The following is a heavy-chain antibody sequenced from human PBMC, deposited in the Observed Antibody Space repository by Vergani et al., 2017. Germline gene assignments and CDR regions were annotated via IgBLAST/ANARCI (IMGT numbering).Heavy chain of an antibody. CDR1: GGSISSSSYY. D-gene: IGHD2-2*01. Sequence: QLQLQESGPGLVKPSETLSLTCTVSGGSISSSSYYWGWIRQPPGKGLEWIGSIYYSGSTYYNPSLKSRVTISVDTSKNQFSLKLSSVTAADTAVYYCAGHSYCSSTSCYLFYYYYMDVWGKGTTVTVSS. J-gene: IGHJ6*03. V-gene: IGHV4-39*01. CDR3: AGHSYCSSTSCYLFYYYYMDV. CDR2: IYYSGST.